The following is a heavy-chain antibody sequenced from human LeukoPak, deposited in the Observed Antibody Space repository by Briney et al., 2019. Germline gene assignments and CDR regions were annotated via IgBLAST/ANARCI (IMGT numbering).Heavy chain of an antibody. Sequence: SETLSLTCTVSGGSISSSNYYWGAIRQPPGKGLEWIGSIYYSGNTYYNPPLKSRVTISVDTSKNQFSLKLSSVTAADTAVYYCARHGLGYYDSSGYYYLGNYYYYGMDVWGQGTTVTVSS. D-gene: IGHD3-22*01. V-gene: IGHV4-39*01. CDR2: IYYSGNT. CDR1: GGSISSSNYY. J-gene: IGHJ6*02. CDR3: ARHGLGYYDSSGYYYLGNYYYYGMDV.